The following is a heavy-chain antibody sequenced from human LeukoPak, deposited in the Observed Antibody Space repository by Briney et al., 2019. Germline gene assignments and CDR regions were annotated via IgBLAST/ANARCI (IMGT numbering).Heavy chain of an antibody. CDR3: AKDAGGLGAFDI. V-gene: IGHV3-30-3*01. Sequence: PGGSLRLSCAASGFTFSSYAMHWVRQAPGKGLEWVAVISYDGSNKYYADSVKGRFTISRDSSKNTLYLQMNSLRAEDTAVYYCAKDAGGLGAFDIWGQGTMVTVSS. D-gene: IGHD2-15*01. CDR1: GFTFSSYA. CDR2: ISYDGSNK. J-gene: IGHJ3*02.